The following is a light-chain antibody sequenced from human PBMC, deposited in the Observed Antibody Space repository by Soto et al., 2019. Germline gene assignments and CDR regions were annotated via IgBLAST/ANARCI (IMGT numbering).Light chain of an antibody. J-gene: IGKJ4*01. CDR3: QHRSDWPPRLT. Sequence: EIVLTQSPATLSLSPGERATLSCGASRSVSSYLAWYQQKPGQAPRLLIYDASYRATGIPARFSGNGSGTDFTLTSSSLEPEDCVVYVCQHRSDWPPRLTFGGGTKVEIK. V-gene: IGKV3-11*01. CDR1: RSVSSY. CDR2: DAS.